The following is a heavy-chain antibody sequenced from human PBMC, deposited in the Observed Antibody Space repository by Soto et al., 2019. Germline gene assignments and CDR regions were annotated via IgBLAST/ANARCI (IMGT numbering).Heavy chain of an antibody. D-gene: IGHD3-10*01. Sequence: PSETLSLTCTVSGDSISSYYWSWIRQPPGKGLEWIGYIYYSGNTNYNPSLKSRVTISVDTSKNQFSLKLSSVTAADTAVYYCARHVHSGSAFDYWGQGTLVTVSS. V-gene: IGHV4-59*08. CDR2: IYYSGNT. CDR3: ARHVHSGSAFDY. J-gene: IGHJ4*02. CDR1: GDSISSYY.